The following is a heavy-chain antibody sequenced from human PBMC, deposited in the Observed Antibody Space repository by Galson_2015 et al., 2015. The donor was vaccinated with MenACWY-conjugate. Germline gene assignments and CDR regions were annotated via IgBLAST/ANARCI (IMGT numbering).Heavy chain of an antibody. CDR2: ISSSSSYM. Sequence: SLRLSCAASGFTFSSYTMHWVRQAPGKGLEWVSSISSSSSYMYYADSLKGRFTISRDNAKNSLYLQMNSLRAEDTAVYYCARGSSAYDMGVFDYWGQGTLVTVSS. CDR1: GFTFSSYT. J-gene: IGHJ4*02. D-gene: IGHD5-12*01. CDR3: ARGSSAYDMGVFDY. V-gene: IGHV3-21*01.